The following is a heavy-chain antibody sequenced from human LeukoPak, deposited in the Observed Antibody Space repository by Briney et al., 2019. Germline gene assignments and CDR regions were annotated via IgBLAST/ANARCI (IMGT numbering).Heavy chain of an antibody. J-gene: IGHJ3*02. Sequence: ASVRVSCEASGYTFTRYAMHWVCEAPGQRLWCMGWINAGNGNTKYSQKFQGRVSIARDTSASKAYMELSSLRSEGTAVYYCASSYSSSSRSAFDIWGQGKMVTVSS. V-gene: IGHV1-3*01. CDR1: GYTFTRYA. D-gene: IGHD6-13*01. CDR3: ASSYSSSSRSAFDI. CDR2: INAGNGNT.